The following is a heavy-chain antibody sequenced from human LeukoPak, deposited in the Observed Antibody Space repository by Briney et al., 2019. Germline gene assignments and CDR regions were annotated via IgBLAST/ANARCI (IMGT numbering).Heavy chain of an antibody. CDR1: GGTFTSYT. CDR3: ARDGQYLLLQYDAFDI. Sequence: SVKVSCKASGGTFTSYTISWVRQAPGQGLEWMGRIIPILGIANYAQKFQGRVTITADKSTSTAYMELSSLRSEDTAVYYCARDGQYLLLQYDAFDIWGQGTKVTVSS. D-gene: IGHD2-2*01. CDR2: IIPILGIA. J-gene: IGHJ3*02. V-gene: IGHV1-69*10.